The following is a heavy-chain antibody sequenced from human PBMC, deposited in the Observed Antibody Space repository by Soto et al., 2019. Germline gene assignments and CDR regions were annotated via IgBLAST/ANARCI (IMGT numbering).Heavy chain of an antibody. CDR3: AHRKNDFDP. D-gene: IGHD1-1*01. V-gene: IGHV2-5*02. Sequence: QITLKESGPPLVKPTQTLTLTCTFSGFSLSTSGVGVGWIRQPPGKALEWLALIYWDDDKRYSPSLNSRLTITKHTSKTQVVLTMTNMDPVDTATYYCAHRKNDFDPWGQGTLVTVSS. CDR1: GFSLSTSGVG. CDR2: IYWDDDK. J-gene: IGHJ5*02.